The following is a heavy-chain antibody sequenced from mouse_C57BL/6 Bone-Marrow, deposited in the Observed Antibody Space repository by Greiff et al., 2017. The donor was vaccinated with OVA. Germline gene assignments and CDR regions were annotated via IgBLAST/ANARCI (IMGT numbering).Heavy chain of an antibody. J-gene: IGHJ4*01. V-gene: IGHV5-6*01. D-gene: IGHD1-1*01. CDR1: GFTFSSYG. Sequence: VQLKESGGDLVKPGGSLKLSCAASGFTFSSYGMSWVRQTPDKRLEWVATISSGGSYTYYPDSVKGRFTISRDNAKNTLYLQMSSLKSEDTAMYYCARPYAYYAMDYWGQGTSVTVSS. CDR2: ISSGGSYT. CDR3: ARPYAYYAMDY.